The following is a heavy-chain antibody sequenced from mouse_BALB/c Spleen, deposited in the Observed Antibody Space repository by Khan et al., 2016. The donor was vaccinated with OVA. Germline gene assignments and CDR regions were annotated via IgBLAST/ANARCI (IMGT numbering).Heavy chain of an antibody. Sequence: VQLKESGGDLVKPGGSLKLSCAASGFTFSSYVMSWVRQTPEKRLEWVASISSGGSTYYPDSVKGRFTISRDNARNILYLQMSSLRSKDTAMYYCAREAYRYDEYYFDYWGQGTTLTVSS. V-gene: IGHV5-6-5*01. CDR2: ISSGGST. J-gene: IGHJ2*01. CDR3: AREAYRYDEYYFDY. CDR1: GFTFSSYV. D-gene: IGHD2-14*01.